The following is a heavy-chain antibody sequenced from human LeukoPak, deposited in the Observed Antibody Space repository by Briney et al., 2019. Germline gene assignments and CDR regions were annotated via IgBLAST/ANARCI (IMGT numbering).Heavy chain of an antibody. J-gene: IGHJ4*02. D-gene: IGHD4-11*01. Sequence: GGSLRLSCAASGFTFSSYDMHWVRQATGKGLEWVSAIGTAGDTYYPGSVKGRFTISRENAKNSLYLQMNSLRAEDTAVYYCAKASHYSRNGPFDYWGQGTLVTVSS. CDR3: AKASHYSRNGPFDY. CDR1: GFTFSSYD. V-gene: IGHV3-13*01. CDR2: IGTAGDT.